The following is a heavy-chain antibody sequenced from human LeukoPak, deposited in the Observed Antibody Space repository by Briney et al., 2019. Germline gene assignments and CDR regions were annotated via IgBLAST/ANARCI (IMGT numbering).Heavy chain of an antibody. J-gene: IGHJ4*02. V-gene: IGHV3-30*02. Sequence: GGSLRLSCAASGFTFSSYGMHWVRQAPGKGLEWVAFIRYDGIVKYYADSVEGRFTISRDKSKNTLYLQMNCLRAEDTAVYYCAKDPAAMENYFDYWGQGTLVTVSS. CDR3: AKDPAAMENYFDY. D-gene: IGHD2-2*01. CDR2: IRYDGIVK. CDR1: GFTFSSYG.